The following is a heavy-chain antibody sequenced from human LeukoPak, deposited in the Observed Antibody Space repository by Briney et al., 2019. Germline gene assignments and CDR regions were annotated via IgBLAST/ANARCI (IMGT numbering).Heavy chain of an antibody. D-gene: IGHD1-26*01. J-gene: IGHJ4*02. Sequence: ASVKVSCKASGYTFTSYGISWVRQAPGQGLEWMGWISAYNGNTNYAQKLQGRVTMTTDTSTGTAYMELRSLRSDDTAVYYCARDLVGATPFDYWGQGTLVTVSS. CDR3: ARDLVGATPFDY. CDR1: GYTFTSYG. CDR2: ISAYNGNT. V-gene: IGHV1-18*01.